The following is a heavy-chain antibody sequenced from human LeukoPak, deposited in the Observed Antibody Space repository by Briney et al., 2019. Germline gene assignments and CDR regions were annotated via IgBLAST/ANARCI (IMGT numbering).Heavy chain of an antibody. CDR2: IFTSGIT. CDR1: GGSISIYY. D-gene: IGHD3-10*01. CDR3: ARETSGTYYNPLGYMDV. Sequence: SETLSLTCTVSGGSISIYYWNWTRQPAGKGLEWIGRIFTSGITNYNPSLKSRVTMSVDTSKNQFSLNLSSVIAADTAVYYCARETSGTYYNPLGYMDVWGKGTTVTVSS. V-gene: IGHV4-4*07. J-gene: IGHJ6*03.